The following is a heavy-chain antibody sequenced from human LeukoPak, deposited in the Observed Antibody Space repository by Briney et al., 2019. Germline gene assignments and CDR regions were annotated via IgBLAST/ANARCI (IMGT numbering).Heavy chain of an antibody. J-gene: IGHJ4*02. CDR1: GFTFSSYA. CDR2: ISGSSGST. Sequence: GGSLRLSCAASGFTFSSYAMSWVRQAPGKGLEWVSAISGSSGSTYYADSVKGRFTISRDNSKNTLYLQMNSLRAEDTAVYYCAKDPRPGPFGDSTEADYWGQGTLVTVSS. D-gene: IGHD3-22*01. CDR3: AKDPRPGPFGDSTEADY. V-gene: IGHV3-23*01.